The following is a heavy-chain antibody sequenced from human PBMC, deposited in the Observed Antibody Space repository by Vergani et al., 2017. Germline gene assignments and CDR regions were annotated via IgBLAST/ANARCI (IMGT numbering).Heavy chain of an antibody. CDR3: ARASRYNSNDPPWFDP. CDR2: IYYSGST. Sequence: QVQLQESGPGLVKPSETLSLTCTVSGGSISSYYWSWIRQPPGKGLEWIGYIYYSGSTNYNPSLKSRVTISVDTSKNQFSLKLSSVTAADTAVYYCARASRYNSNDPPWFDPWGQGTLVTVSS. D-gene: IGHD1-1*01. V-gene: IGHV4-59*01. J-gene: IGHJ5*02. CDR1: GGSISSYY.